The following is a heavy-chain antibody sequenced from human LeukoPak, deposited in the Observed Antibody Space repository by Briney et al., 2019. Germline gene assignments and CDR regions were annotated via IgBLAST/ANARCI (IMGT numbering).Heavy chain of an antibody. J-gene: IGHJ3*02. V-gene: IGHV3-48*03. CDR2: ISSSGSTI. Sequence: EGSLRLSCAASGFTFSSYEMNWVRQAPGKGLEWVSYISSSGSTIYYADSVKGRFTISRDNAKNSLYLQMNSLRAEDTAVYYCARGGQLWLRGAFDIWGQGTMVTVSS. CDR1: GFTFSSYE. D-gene: IGHD5-18*01. CDR3: ARGGQLWLRGAFDI.